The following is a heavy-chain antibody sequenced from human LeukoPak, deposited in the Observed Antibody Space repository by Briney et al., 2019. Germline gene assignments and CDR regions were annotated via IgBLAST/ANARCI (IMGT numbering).Heavy chain of an antibody. V-gene: IGHV1-69*05. CDR3: ARAQVKTRGSYFRDDY. D-gene: IGHD3-16*01. CDR2: IIPIFGTA. Sequence: SVKVSCKASGGTFSSYAISWVRQAPGQGLEWMGGIIPIFGTANYAQKFQGRVTMTTEISTSTAYMELRSLRFDDTAVYYCARAQVKTRGSYFRDDYWGQGTLVTVSS. CDR1: GGTFSSYA. J-gene: IGHJ4*02.